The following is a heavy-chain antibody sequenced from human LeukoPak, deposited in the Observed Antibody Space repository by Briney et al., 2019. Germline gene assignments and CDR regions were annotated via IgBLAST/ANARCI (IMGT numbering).Heavy chain of an antibody. V-gene: IGHV4-59*12. Sequence: SETLSLICTVSGGSISSYYWSWIRQPPGKGLEWIGYIYYSGSTNYNPSLKSRVTISVDTSKNQFSLKLSSVTAADTAVYYCAREELFRMDVWGQGTTVTVSS. CDR2: IYYSGST. J-gene: IGHJ6*02. D-gene: IGHD1-7*01. CDR3: AREELFRMDV. CDR1: GGSISSYY.